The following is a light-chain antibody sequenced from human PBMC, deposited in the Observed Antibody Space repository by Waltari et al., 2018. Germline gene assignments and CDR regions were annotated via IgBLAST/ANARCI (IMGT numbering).Light chain of an antibody. CDR1: QSIADN. CDR3: QQYNRWPPLT. CDR2: AAS. J-gene: IGKJ4*01. V-gene: IGKV3-15*01. Sequence: EIVMTQSPATLSVSPGERVTLPCKASQSIADNLAWYQQKPGQAPRLLIYAASTRATGVPARFRGSGSGTEFTLTISSLQSEDCGVFYCQQYNRWPPLTFGGGTKVEIK.